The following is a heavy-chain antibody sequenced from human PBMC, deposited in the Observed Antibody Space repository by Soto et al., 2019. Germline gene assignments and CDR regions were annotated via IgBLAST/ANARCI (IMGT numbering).Heavy chain of an antibody. J-gene: IGHJ6*02. CDR3: AKNGQPPYYYYGLDV. CDR1: GYTFTRYG. V-gene: IGHV1-18*01. CDR2: ISGYNGDT. D-gene: IGHD2-8*01. Sequence: ASVKVSCKASGYTFTRYGMSWVRQAPGQGLEWMGWISGYNGDTNYAQKFQGRVSMTIDTSTTTAYMELRSLTSDDTAVYYCAKNGQPPYYYYGLDVWGQRTKVTVSS.